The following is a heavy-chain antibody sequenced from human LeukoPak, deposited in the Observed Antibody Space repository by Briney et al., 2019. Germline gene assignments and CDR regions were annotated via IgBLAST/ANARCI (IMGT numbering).Heavy chain of an antibody. Sequence: GGSLRLSCAASGFTVSSNYMSWVRQAPGKGLEWVSVIYSGGSTYYADSVKGRFTISRDNSKNTLYLQMNSLRAEDTAVYYCAKSRCTSVDCYTFDSWGRGTLVTVSS. CDR3: AKSRCTSVDCYTFDS. CDR2: IYSGGST. J-gene: IGHJ4*02. CDR1: GFTVSSNY. V-gene: IGHV3-66*01. D-gene: IGHD2-2*02.